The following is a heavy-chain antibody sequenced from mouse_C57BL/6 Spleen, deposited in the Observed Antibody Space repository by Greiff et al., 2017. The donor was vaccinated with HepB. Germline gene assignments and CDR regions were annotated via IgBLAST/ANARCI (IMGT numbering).Heavy chain of an antibody. V-gene: IGHV5-17*01. J-gene: IGHJ1*03. CDR1: GFTFSDYG. CDR3: ARLGDGYYVGYFAV. D-gene: IGHD2-3*01. CDR2: ISSGSSTI. Sequence: EVQLVESGGGLVKPGGSLKLSCAASGFTFSDYGMHWVRQAPETGLEWVAYISSGSSTIYYADTVKGRFTISRDNAKNTLFLQMTSLWSEDTAMYYCARLGDGYYVGYFAVWGTGTTVTVSS.